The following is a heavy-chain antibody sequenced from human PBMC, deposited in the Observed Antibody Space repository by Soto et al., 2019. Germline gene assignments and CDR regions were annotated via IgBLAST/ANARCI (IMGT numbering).Heavy chain of an antibody. V-gene: IGHV3-21*04. Sequence: GGSLRLSCAASGFTFSSYSMNWVRQAPGKGLEWVSSISSSSSYIYYADSVKGRFTISRDDSRNTAYLQMNSLKTEDTAVYYCAYDLHYALDIWGQGTLVTVSS. J-gene: IGHJ1*01. CDR3: AYDLHYALDI. CDR2: ISSSSSYI. CDR1: GFTFSSYS. D-gene: IGHD3-16*01.